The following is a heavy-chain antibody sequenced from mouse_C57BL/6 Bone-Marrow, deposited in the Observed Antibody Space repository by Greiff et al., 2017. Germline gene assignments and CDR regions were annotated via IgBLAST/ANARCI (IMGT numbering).Heavy chain of an antibody. J-gene: IGHJ3*01. V-gene: IGHV1-56*01. CDR3: ASGECYDGYPAWFGY. D-gene: IGHD2-3*01. CDR1: GYTFTSHW. CDR2: IFPGSGST. Sequence: VQLQQSGPELVRPGASVKISCKAPGYTFTSHWMQWVRQRPGQGLEWIGEIFPGSGSTYHNEKFKGKATLTVDTSSSTAYMQLSILTTEDSAVYFCASGECYDGYPAWFGYWGRGKRVTVTA.